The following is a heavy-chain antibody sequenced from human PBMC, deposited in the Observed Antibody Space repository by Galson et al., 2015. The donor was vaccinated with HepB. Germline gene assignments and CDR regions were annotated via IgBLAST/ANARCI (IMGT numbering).Heavy chain of an antibody. CDR2: VYYSGST. D-gene: IGHD4-17*01. CDR1: GDSISNYY. V-gene: IGHV4-59*01. J-gene: IGHJ4*02. CDR3: ARSDYGDYSLSVGRFDY. Sequence: SETLSLTCTVSGDSISNYYWNWIRQSPGKGLEWIGCVYYSGSTNYNPSLKSRVTISVDTSKNQFSLKLSSVTAADTAVYYCARSDYGDYSLSVGRFDYWGQGTLVTVSS.